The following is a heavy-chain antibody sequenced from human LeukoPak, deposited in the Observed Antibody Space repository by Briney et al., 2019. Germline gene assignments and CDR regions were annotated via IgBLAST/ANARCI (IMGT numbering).Heavy chain of an antibody. Sequence: SETLSLTCTVSGGSISSGGYYWSWIRQHPGKGLEWIGYIYYSGSTYYNPSLKSRVTISVDTSKNQFSLKLSSVTAADTAVYYCARESTVTTGGPAFDIWGQGTMVTVSS. CDR2: IYYSGST. D-gene: IGHD4-17*01. J-gene: IGHJ3*02. V-gene: IGHV4-31*03. CDR3: ARESTVTTGGPAFDI. CDR1: GGSISSGGYY.